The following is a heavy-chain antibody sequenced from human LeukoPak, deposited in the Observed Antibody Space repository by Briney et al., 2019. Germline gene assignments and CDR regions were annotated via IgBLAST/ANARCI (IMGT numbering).Heavy chain of an antibody. CDR3: ASDYYGSGSPPYFDY. V-gene: IGHV1-69*05. CDR1: GGTFSSYA. Sequence: SVKVSCKASGGTFSSYAISWVRQAPGQGLEWMGGIIPISGTANYAQKFQGRVTITTDESTSTAYMELSSLRSEDTAVYYCASDYYGSGSPPYFDYWGQGTLVTVSS. J-gene: IGHJ4*02. D-gene: IGHD3-10*01. CDR2: IIPISGTA.